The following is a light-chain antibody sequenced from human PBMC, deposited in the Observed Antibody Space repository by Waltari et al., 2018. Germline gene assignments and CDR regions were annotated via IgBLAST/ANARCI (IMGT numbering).Light chain of an antibody. J-gene: IGKJ2*03. V-gene: IGKV1-39*01. CDR1: QMISNY. CDR2: AAS. CDR3: QQSYSIPYS. Sequence: DIQMTQSPSPLSASVGDSVTITCRASQMISNYLNWYQQEPGKAPRLLIYAASSLQGGVPSRFSGSGSGTDFTLTIRTLQPEDFGTYFCQQSYSIPYSFGQGTNLEIK.